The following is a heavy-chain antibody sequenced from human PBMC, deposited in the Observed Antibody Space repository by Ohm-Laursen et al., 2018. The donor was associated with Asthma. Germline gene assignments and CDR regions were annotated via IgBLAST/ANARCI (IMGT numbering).Heavy chain of an antibody. Sequence: TLSLTCGVSGDSISSGDHYWSWIRQHPGKGLEWIGYIYYSGNTYYNPSLKSRVIISVDTSKNQFSLKLTSVTAADTALYYCARATFYYESTGYYYFDHWGQGTLVTVSS. CDR1: GDSISSGDHY. J-gene: IGHJ4*02. CDR3: ARATFYYESTGYYYFDH. V-gene: IGHV4-31*11. D-gene: IGHD3-22*01. CDR2: IYYSGNT.